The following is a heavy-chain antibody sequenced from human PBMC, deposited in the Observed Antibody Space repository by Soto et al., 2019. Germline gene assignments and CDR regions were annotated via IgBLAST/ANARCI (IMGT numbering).Heavy chain of an antibody. CDR3: VYGDYRAFGDDY. D-gene: IGHD4-17*01. V-gene: IGHV3-15*07. CDR2: VKSKTDGGTT. CDR1: GFTFSNAW. Sequence: PGGSLRLSCAASGFTFSNAWINWVRQTPGKGLEWVGRVKSKTDGGTTDFAAPVKGRFAISRDDSKNMVYLQMNSLRAEDTALYYCVYGDYRAFGDDYWGRGTLVTVSS. J-gene: IGHJ4*02.